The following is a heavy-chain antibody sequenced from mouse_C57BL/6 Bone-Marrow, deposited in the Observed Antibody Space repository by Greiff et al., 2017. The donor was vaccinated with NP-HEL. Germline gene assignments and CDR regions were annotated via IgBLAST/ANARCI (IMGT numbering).Heavy chain of an antibody. V-gene: IGHV1-50*01. D-gene: IGHD2-3*01. J-gene: IGHJ2*01. CDR1: GYTFTSYW. CDR2: IDPSDSYT. Sequence: VQLQQPGAELVKPGASVKLSCKASGYTFTSYWMQWVKQRPGQGLEWIGEIDPSDSYTNYNQKFKGKATLTVDTSSSTAYMQLSSLTSEDSAVYYCARGRWLPTYYFDDWGKGTTLTVSS. CDR3: ARGRWLPTYYFDD.